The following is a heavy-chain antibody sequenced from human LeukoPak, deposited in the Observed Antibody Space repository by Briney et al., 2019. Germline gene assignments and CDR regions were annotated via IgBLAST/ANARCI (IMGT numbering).Heavy chain of an antibody. J-gene: IGHJ4*02. V-gene: IGHV3-48*01. CDR3: ARDLYPGY. CDR1: GFIFSDHW. Sequence: ETGGSLRLSCAASGFIFSDHWMTWLRQTPGKGLEWVSYISSSSSTIHYADSVKGRFTISRDNAKNSLYLQMNSLRAEDTAVYYCARDLYPGYWGQGTLVTVSS. D-gene: IGHD3-16*01. CDR2: ISSSSSTI.